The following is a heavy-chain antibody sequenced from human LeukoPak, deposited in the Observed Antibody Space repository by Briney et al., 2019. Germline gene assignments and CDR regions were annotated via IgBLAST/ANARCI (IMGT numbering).Heavy chain of an antibody. CDR1: GYAFTCSY. CDR2: INPNNGFT. D-gene: IGHD3-9*01. V-gene: IGHV1-2*02. J-gene: IGHJ4*02. Sequence: GASVKVSCKAAGYAFTCSYIHWVRQAPGQGLEWMGWINPNNGFTAYAQNFQGRVTMTRDTSISTAYMELSRLRSDDTAVYYCARGARYDILTGYYNYWGQGTLVTVSS. CDR3: ARGARYDILTGYYNY.